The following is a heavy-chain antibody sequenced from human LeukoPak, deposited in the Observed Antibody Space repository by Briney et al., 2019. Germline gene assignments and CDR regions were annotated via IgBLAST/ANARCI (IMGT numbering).Heavy chain of an antibody. Sequence: GGSLRLSCAASGFTVSSNYMSWVRQAPGKGLEWVSVIYSGGSTYYADSVKGRFTISRDNSKNTLYLQMNSLRAEDTAVYYCAKASFSGGWYDYFDYWGQGTLVTVSS. CDR1: GFTVSSNY. J-gene: IGHJ4*02. D-gene: IGHD6-19*01. CDR2: IYSGGST. V-gene: IGHV3-53*05. CDR3: AKASFSGGWYDYFDY.